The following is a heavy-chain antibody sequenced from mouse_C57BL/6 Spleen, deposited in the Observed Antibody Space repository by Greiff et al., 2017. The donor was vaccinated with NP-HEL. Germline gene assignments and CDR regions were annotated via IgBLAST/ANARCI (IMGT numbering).Heavy chain of an antibody. Sequence: QVQLQQSGAELVRPGASVTLSCKASGYTFTDYEMHWVKQTPVHGLEWIGAIDPETGGTAYNQKFKGKAILTADKSSSTAYMELRSLTSEDSAVYYCTRIYDGYYTFDYWGQGTTLTVSS. V-gene: IGHV1-15*01. CDR1: GYTFTDYE. CDR3: TRIYDGYYTFDY. D-gene: IGHD2-3*01. J-gene: IGHJ2*01. CDR2: IDPETGGT.